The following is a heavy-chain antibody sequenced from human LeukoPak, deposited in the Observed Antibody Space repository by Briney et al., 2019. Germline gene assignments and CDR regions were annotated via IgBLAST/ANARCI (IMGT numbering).Heavy chain of an antibody. CDR3: ARESTADWSDP. J-gene: IGHJ5*02. Sequence: SETLSLTCTVSGGSISSYYWSWIRQPPGKGLEWIGYIYYSGSTNYNPSLKSRVTISVDTSKNQFSLKLSSVTAADTAVYYCARESTADWSDPWGQGTLVTVSS. CDR2: IYYSGST. V-gene: IGHV4-59*01. CDR1: GGSISSYY. D-gene: IGHD1-1*01.